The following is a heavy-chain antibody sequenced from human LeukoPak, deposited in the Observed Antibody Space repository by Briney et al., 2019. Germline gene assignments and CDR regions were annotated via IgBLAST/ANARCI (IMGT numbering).Heavy chain of an antibody. D-gene: IGHD6-13*01. CDR1: GASITSHY. Sequence: SETLSLTCSVSGASITSHYWSWLRQPPGKGLEWIGYIYTSGSTNYNPSLKSRVTISVDTSKNQFSLKLSSVTAADTAVYYCARRRIAAAGSYFDYWGQGTLVTVSS. V-gene: IGHV4-4*09. CDR3: ARRRIAAAGSYFDY. J-gene: IGHJ4*02. CDR2: IYTSGST.